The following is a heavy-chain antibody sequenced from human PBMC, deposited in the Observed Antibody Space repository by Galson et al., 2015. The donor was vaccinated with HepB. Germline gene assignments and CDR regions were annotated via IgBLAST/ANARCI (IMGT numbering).Heavy chain of an antibody. V-gene: IGHV3-74*01. J-gene: IGHJ3*02. Sequence: SLRLSCAASGLTFSRYSMQWVRQAPGKGLVWVSRIKSDGSSTSYADSVKGRFTISRDNAQNTLYLQMNTLTAEDTAVYYCAGGSRLPYAFDIWGQGTMVTVSS. CDR1: GLTFSRYS. D-gene: IGHD5/OR15-5a*01. CDR3: AGGSRLPYAFDI. CDR2: IKSDGSST.